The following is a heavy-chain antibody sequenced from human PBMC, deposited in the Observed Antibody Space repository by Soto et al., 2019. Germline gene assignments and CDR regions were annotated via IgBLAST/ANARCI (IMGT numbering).Heavy chain of an antibody. V-gene: IGHV3-11*01. CDR3: ARVPEEWFGELFIDY. CDR1: GFTFSDYY. J-gene: IGHJ4*02. Sequence: PGGSLRLSCAASGFTFSDYYMSWIRQAPGKGLEWVSDISSSGSTIYYADSVKGRFTISRDNAKNSLYLQMNSLRAEDTAVYYCARVPEEWFGELFIDYWGQGTLVTVSS. CDR2: ISSSGSTI. D-gene: IGHD3-10*01.